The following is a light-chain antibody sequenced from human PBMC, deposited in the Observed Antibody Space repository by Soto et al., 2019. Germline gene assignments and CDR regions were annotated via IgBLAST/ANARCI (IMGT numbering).Light chain of an antibody. CDR3: PQYNDWPPWT. Sequence: EIMMTQSPATLSVSPGERATLSCRASQSVSSNLAWYQQKPGQAPRLLIYGASTRATGIPARFSGSGSGTELTLALRRVPSEDFAVYYCPQYNDWPPWTFGQGTKVDIE. J-gene: IGKJ1*01. CDR2: GAS. V-gene: IGKV3-15*01. CDR1: QSVSSN.